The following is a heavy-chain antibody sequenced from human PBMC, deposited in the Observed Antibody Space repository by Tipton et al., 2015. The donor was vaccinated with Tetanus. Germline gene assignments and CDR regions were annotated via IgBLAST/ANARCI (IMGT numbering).Heavy chain of an antibody. CDR3: AKARGSCGGDCSRYAFDV. V-gene: IGHV3-48*01. CDR2: ISATSSVR. J-gene: IGHJ3*01. Sequence: GSLRLSCTGSGFTISNTGMNWVRQAPGKGLEWISYISATSSVRYYADSVRGRFTISRDNAKNSLYLQMNSLRAEDTAVYYCAKARGSCGGDCSRYAFDVWGQGTMVTVSS. CDR1: GFTISNTG. D-gene: IGHD2-21*02.